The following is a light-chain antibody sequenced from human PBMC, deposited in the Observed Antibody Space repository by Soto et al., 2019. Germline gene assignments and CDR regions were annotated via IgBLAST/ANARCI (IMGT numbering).Light chain of an antibody. CDR2: KAS. CDR3: QQYNSYSS. V-gene: IGKV1-5*03. CDR1: QSISSW. J-gene: IGKJ2*01. Sequence: DIQMTQSPSTLSASVGDRVTITCRASQSISSWLAWYQQKPGKAPKVLIYKASSLESGVPSRFSGSGSGTEFTLTISSLQPDDFATYYCQQYNSYSSFGQGTMLEIK.